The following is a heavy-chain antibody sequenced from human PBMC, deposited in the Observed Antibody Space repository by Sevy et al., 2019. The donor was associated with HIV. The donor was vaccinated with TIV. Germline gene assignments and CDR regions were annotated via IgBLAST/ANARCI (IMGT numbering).Heavy chain of an antibody. Sequence: SETLSLTCTVSGASISSSSYYWGWIRQPPGKGLEWIGSIYYSGISFYTPSLKSRVTISVDTSKNQFSLKLSSVTAADTAVYYCTRSLSGSSAGRWFDPRGQGTLVTASS. CDR3: TRSLSGSSAGRWFDP. CDR1: GASISSSSYY. CDR2: IYYSGIS. V-gene: IGHV4-39*01. D-gene: IGHD6-6*01. J-gene: IGHJ5*02.